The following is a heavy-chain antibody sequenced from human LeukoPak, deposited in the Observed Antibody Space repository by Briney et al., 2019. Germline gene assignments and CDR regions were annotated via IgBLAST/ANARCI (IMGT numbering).Heavy chain of an antibody. CDR1: GYTFTGYY. V-gene: IGHV1-2*02. J-gene: IGHJ5*02. Sequence: ASVTVSCKASGYTFTGYYMHWVRQAPGQGLEWMGWINPNSGGTNYAQKFQGRFTMTRDTSISTAYMELSRLRSDDTAVYYCARDKGYWGDWFEPWGQGTLVTVSS. D-gene: IGHD2-8*02. CDR3: ARDKGYWGDWFEP. CDR2: INPNSGGT.